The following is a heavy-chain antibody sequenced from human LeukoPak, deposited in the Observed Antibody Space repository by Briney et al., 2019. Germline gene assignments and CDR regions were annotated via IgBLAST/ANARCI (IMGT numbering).Heavy chain of an antibody. CDR2: IRYDGSNK. V-gene: IGHV3-30*02. CDR1: GFTFSSYG. J-gene: IGHJ4*02. D-gene: IGHD2-2*01. CDR3: AKVKGGYCSSTSCLNFDY. Sequence: PGGSLRLSCAASGFTFSSYGMHWVRQAPGKGLEWVAFIRYDGSNKYYADSVKGRFTISRDNSKNTLYLQMNSLRAEDTAVYYCAKVKGGYCSSTSCLNFDYWGQGTMVTVSS.